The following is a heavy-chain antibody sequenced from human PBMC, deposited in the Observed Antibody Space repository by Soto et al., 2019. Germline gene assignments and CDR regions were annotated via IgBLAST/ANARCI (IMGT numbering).Heavy chain of an antibody. D-gene: IGHD3-10*01. CDR2: IKSKTDGGTT. Sequence: GGSLRLSCAASGLNFSNAWMRWVRQAPGKGLEWVGRIKSKTDGGTTVYPAPVKGRFTISRDDSKNTLYLQMKSLKTEDKAVYYSTPVTTEGSVGLDDDYGMDVWGQGTAVTVSS. CDR1: GLNFSNAW. J-gene: IGHJ6*02. V-gene: IGHV3-15*01. CDR3: TPVTTEGSVGLDDDYGMDV.